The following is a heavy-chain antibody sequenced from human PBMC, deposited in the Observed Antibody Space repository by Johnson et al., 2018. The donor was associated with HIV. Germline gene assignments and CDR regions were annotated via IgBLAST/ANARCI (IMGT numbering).Heavy chain of an antibody. D-gene: IGHD6-6*01. CDR3: ARVYSSSSAHAFDI. V-gene: IGHV3-30*03. CDR2: ISYDGSNK. J-gene: IGHJ3*02. CDR1: GFTFSSYA. Sequence: QVQLVESGGGLVQPGGSLRLSCAASGFTFSSYAMSWVRQAPGKGLEWVAVISYDGSNKYYADSLMGRFTISRDNSKNSLYLQMNSLRAEDTAVYYCARVYSSSSAHAFDIWGQGTMVTVSS.